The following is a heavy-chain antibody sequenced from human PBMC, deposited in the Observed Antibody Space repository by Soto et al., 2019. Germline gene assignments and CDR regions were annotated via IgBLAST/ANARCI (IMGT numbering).Heavy chain of an antibody. CDR2: ISGSGGST. V-gene: IGHV3-23*01. J-gene: IGHJ5*02. CDR1: GFTFSSYA. D-gene: IGHD6-6*01. Sequence: PGGSLRLSCAASGFTFSSYAMSWVRQAPGKGLEWVSAISGSGGSTYYADSVKGRFTISRDNSKNTLYLQMNSLRAEDTAVYYCAKDRRIGSSSYWFDPWGQGTLVTVSS. CDR3: AKDRRIGSSSYWFDP.